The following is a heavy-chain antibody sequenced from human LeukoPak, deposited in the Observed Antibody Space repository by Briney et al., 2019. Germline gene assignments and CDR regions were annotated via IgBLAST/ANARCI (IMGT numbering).Heavy chain of an antibody. Sequence: GASVKVSCKASGYTFTGYYMHWVRQAPGQGLEWMGWINPNSGGTNYAQKFQGRVTMTRDTSISTVYMELSRLRSDDTAVYYCGREGVSSGSYSTDYWGQGTLVTVSS. CDR2: INPNSGGT. J-gene: IGHJ4*02. CDR1: GYTFTGYY. V-gene: IGHV1-2*02. D-gene: IGHD3-10*01. CDR3: GREGVSSGSYSTDY.